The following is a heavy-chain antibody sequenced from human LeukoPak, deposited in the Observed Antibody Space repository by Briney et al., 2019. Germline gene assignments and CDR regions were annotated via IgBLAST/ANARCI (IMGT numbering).Heavy chain of an antibody. CDR3: AREIGQGASFDY. CDR1: GYTFTSYY. V-gene: IGHV1-46*01. Sequence: ASVKVSCKASGYTFTSYYMHWVRQAPGQGLEWMGIINPSGGSTSYAQKFQGRVTMTRDTSTSTVYMELSSLRSEDTAVCYCAREIGQGASFDYWGQGTPVTVSS. CDR2: INPSGGST. D-gene: IGHD3-16*01. J-gene: IGHJ4*02.